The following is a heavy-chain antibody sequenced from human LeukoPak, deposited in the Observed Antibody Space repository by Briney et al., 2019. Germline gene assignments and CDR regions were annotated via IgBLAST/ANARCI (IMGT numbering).Heavy chain of an antibody. CDR2: ISYDGSNK. J-gene: IGHJ6*02. D-gene: IGHD1-26*01. CDR1: GFTFSSYG. Sequence: GGSLRLSCAASGFTFSSYGMHWVRQAPGKGLEWVAVISYDGSNKYYADSVKGRFTISRDNSKNTLYLQMNSLRAEDTAGYYCAKGGGVGRGVYYYYYGMDVWGQGTTVTVSS. CDR3: AKGGGVGRGVYYYYYGMDV. V-gene: IGHV3-30*18.